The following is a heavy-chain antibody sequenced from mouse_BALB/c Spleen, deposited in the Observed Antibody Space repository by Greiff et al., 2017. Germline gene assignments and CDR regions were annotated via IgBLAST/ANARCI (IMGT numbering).Heavy chain of an antibody. V-gene: IGHV5-9-3*01. Sequence: DVKLVESGGGLVKPGGSLKLSCAASGFTFSSYAMSWVRQTPEKRLEWVATISSGGSYTYYPDSVKGRFTISRDNAKNTLYLQMSSLRSEDTAMYYCARHDGYDVYYAMDYWGQGTSVTVSS. D-gene: IGHD2-2*01. CDR2: ISSGGSYT. CDR1: GFTFSSYA. J-gene: IGHJ4*01. CDR3: ARHDGYDVYYAMDY.